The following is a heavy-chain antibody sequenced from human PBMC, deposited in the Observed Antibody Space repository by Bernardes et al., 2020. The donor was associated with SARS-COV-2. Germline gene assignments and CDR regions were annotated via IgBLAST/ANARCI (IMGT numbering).Heavy chain of an antibody. Sequence: ETLSLTCSVSGDSISSSSHYWGWIRQSPGKGLEWLGSDSHSGSTYDNPSLKSRVTISVDTSKNQFSLKLTSVTAADTAMYYCVRHYYDRGGYSNWFDAWGQGTLVIVSS. CDR3: VRHYYDRGGYSNWFDA. V-gene: IGHV4-39*01. CDR1: GDSISSSSHY. D-gene: IGHD3-22*01. CDR2: DSHSGST. J-gene: IGHJ5*02.